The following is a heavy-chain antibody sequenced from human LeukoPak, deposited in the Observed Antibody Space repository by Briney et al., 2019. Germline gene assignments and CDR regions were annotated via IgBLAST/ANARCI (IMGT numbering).Heavy chain of an antibody. D-gene: IGHD7-27*01. Sequence: GGSLRLSCAASGFTFSTYAMSWVRQAPGKGLEWVSTISGSGGSTYYADSVRGRFTISGDNSKNTLYLQMNSLRAEDTAVYYCAKSGANWGQFDYWGQGTLVTVSS. J-gene: IGHJ4*02. V-gene: IGHV3-23*01. CDR3: AKSGANWGQFDY. CDR1: GFTFSTYA. CDR2: ISGSGGST.